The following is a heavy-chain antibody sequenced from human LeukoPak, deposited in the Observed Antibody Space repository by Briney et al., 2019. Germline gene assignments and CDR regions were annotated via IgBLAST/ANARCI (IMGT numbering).Heavy chain of an antibody. V-gene: IGHV3-66*01. J-gene: IGHJ4*02. Sequence: PGGSLRLSCAASGITVSSVHMSWVRQAPGQGLEWVSFIYSGGRTYYADSVKGRFSISRDNSKNTLYLQMNSLRAEDTAVHYCAGSSPFGTTNFWGQGTLVTVSS. D-gene: IGHD1-7*01. CDR1: GITVSSVH. CDR2: IYSGGRT. CDR3: AGSSPFGTTNF.